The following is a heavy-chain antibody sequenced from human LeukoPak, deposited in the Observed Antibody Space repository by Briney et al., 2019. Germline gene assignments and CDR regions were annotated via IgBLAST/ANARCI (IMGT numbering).Heavy chain of an antibody. V-gene: IGHV3-74*01. CDR2: INSDGTTT. CDR3: ARAGQGFDS. J-gene: IGHJ5*01. Sequence: GGSLRLSCAASGFTFNDYWMHWVRQGPGKGLVWVSRINSDGTTTTYADSVKGRFTISRDNAKNTLYLRMNSLRAEDTAVYYCARAGQGFDSWGQGTLVTVSA. CDR1: GFTFNDYW.